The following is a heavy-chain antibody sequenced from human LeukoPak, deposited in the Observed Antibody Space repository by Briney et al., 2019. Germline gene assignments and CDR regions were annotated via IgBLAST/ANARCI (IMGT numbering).Heavy chain of an antibody. CDR2: ISGSGSST. CDR1: GFAFSNYA. J-gene: IGHJ4*02. Sequence: PGGSLRLSCAASGFAFSNYAMSWVRQAPGKGLEWVSAISGSGSSTYYADSVKGRFIISRDNAKSSLFLQMNSLRAEDTAVYYCVRDQGGAVSYWGQGTLVTVSS. V-gene: IGHV3-23*01. CDR3: VRDQGGAVSY. D-gene: IGHD3-16*01.